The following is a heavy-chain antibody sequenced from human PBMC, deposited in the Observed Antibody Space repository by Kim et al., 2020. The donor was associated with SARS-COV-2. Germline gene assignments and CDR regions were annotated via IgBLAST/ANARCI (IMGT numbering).Heavy chain of an antibody. Sequence: GGSLRLSCAASGFTFSDYYMSWIRQAPGKGLEWVSYISSSGSTIYYADSVKGRFTISRDNAKNSLYLQMNSLRAEDTAVYYCAVRPDRLPKLFYYYYGMDVWGQGTTVTVSS. CDR2: ISSSGSTI. J-gene: IGHJ6*02. V-gene: IGHV3-11*04. CDR1: GFTFSDYY. D-gene: IGHD1-7*01. CDR3: AVRPDRLPKLFYYYYGMDV.